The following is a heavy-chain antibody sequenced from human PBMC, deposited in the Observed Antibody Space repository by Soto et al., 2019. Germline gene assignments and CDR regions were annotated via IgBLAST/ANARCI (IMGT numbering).Heavy chain of an antibody. D-gene: IGHD3-10*01. CDR1: GFTFSSYA. Sequence: GGSLRLSCAASGFTFSSYAMIWVRQAPGKGLEWVSAISGSGGSTYYADSVKGRFTISRDNSKNTLYLQMNSLRAEDTAVYYCAKEMVRGVNHNYYGMDVWGQGTTVTVSS. CDR2: ISGSGGST. V-gene: IGHV3-23*01. J-gene: IGHJ6*02. CDR3: AKEMVRGVNHNYYGMDV.